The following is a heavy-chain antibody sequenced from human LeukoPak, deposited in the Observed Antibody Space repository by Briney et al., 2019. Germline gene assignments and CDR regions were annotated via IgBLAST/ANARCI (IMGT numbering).Heavy chain of an antibody. CDR3: ASGEWPQNY. J-gene: IGHJ4*02. D-gene: IGHD3-10*01. CDR2: IYSGGST. V-gene: IGHV3-53*01. CDR1: GFTVISNY. Sequence: GGSLRLSCAASGFTVISNYMGWVRQAPGKGLEWVSLIYSGGSTYYADSVKGRFTISRDKSKNTLYLQMNSLRAEDTAVYYCASGEWPQNYWGQGTLVTVSS.